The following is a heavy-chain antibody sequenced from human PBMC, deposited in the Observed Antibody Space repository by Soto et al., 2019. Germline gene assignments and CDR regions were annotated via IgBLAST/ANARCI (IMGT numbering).Heavy chain of an antibody. CDR3: AKDLGYCSSTSCYKVYYYYGMDV. V-gene: IGHV3-30*18. CDR1: GFTFSSYG. CDR2: ISYDGSNK. D-gene: IGHD2-2*02. Sequence: GVSLRLSCAASGFTFSSYGMHWVRRAPGKGLEWVAVISYDGSNKYYADSVKGRFTISRDNSKNTLYLQMNSLRAEDTAVYYCAKDLGYCSSTSCYKVYYYYGMDVWGQGTTVTVSS. J-gene: IGHJ6*02.